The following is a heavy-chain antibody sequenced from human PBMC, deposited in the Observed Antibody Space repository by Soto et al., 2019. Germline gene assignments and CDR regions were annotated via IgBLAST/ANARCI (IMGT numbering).Heavy chain of an antibody. CDR2: IIPSGGST. V-gene: IGHV1-46*01. D-gene: IGHD3-9*01. J-gene: IGHJ4*02. CDR3: ARHGYYNPASGY. CDR1: GYTFTSYY. Sequence: VPVKGSCKASGYTFTSYYMHWARQDPGQGLEWMGIIIPSGGSTSYAQKFQGRDTMTRDTSTSTSYMELSSLRSLDTAVSYCARHGYYNPASGYWGQGTLVTVCS.